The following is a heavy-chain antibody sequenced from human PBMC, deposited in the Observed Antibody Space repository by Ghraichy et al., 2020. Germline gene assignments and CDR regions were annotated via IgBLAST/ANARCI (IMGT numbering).Heavy chain of an antibody. CDR2: IDPNSGGT. V-gene: IGHV1-2*02. D-gene: IGHD2-15*01. J-gene: IGHJ4*02. CDR1: GSTFTVRF. Sequence: ASVKVSCKASGSTFTVRFIHWVRQAPGQRPEWMGRIDPNSGGTSYPQRFQGRVTMTTDTSINTTYMEMSSLRSDDTAVYYCATKYCGRSNCHLPEFDFWGQGTLFTVSS. CDR3: ATKYCGRSNCHLPEFDF.